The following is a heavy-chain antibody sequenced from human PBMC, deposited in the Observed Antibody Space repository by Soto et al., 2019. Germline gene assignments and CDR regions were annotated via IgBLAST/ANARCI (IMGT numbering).Heavy chain of an antibody. D-gene: IGHD6-19*01. CDR1: GGSISSDY. Sequence: SETLSLTCTVSGGSISSDYWSWIRQPPGKGLEWIGYIYYGGSTAYNPSLKSRVTISVDTSKNQFSLKLSSVTAADTAVYYCARLRPSSGWFFDYWGQGTLVTVSS. CDR2: IYYGGST. CDR3: ARLRPSSGWFFDY. V-gene: IGHV4-59*01. J-gene: IGHJ4*02.